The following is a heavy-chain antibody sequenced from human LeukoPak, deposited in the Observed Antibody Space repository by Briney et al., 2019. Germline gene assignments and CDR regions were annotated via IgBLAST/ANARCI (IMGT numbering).Heavy chain of an antibody. Sequence: SVKVSCKASGGTFSSYAISWVRQAPGQGLEWMGRIIPILGIANYAQKFQGRVTITADKSTSTAYMELSSLRSEDTAVYYCASGYCSSTSCYYYYGMDVWGQGTTVTVSS. J-gene: IGHJ6*02. CDR2: IIPILGIA. CDR3: ASGYCSSTSCYYYYGMDV. D-gene: IGHD2-2*03. V-gene: IGHV1-69*04. CDR1: GGTFSSYA.